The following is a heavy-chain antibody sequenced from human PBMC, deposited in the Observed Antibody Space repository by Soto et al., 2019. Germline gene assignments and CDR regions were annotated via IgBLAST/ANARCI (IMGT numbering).Heavy chain of an antibody. D-gene: IGHD6-19*01. J-gene: IGHJ3*02. CDR1: GYTFTSYA. CDR2: ISSHSGNT. V-gene: IGHV1-18*01. Sequence: QVQLVQSGAEVKKPGASVKVSCKASGYTFTSYAISWVRQAPGQGLEWMGWISSHSGNTEYAQNFQGRVTLTRDTSTSTVYMELGSLGSDDTAVYYCARDGLGGWYVSGTDAFDIWGQGTMVTVSS. CDR3: ARDGLGGWYVSGTDAFDI.